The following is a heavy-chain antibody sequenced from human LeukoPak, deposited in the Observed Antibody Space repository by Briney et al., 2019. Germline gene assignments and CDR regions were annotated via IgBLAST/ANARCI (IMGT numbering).Heavy chain of an antibody. CDR1: GGSISSYY. V-gene: IGHV4-4*09. CDR2: IYTSGST. D-gene: IGHD6-13*01. CDR3: ARLAACRNYYYYYMDV. Sequence: SETLSLTCTVSGGSISSYYWSWIRQPPGKGLEWIGYIYTSGSTNCNPSLKSRVTISVDTSKNQFSLKLSSVTAADTAVYCCARLAACRNYYYYYMDVWGKGTTVTVSS. J-gene: IGHJ6*03.